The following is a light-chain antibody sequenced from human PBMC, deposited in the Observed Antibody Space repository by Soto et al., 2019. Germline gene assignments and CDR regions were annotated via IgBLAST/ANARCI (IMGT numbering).Light chain of an antibody. J-gene: IGKJ3*01. CDR2: AAS. CDR1: QSISSY. CDR3: QQSYSTPFT. Sequence: DIQMTQSPSSLSASVGDRVTITCRASQSISSYLNWYQQKPGKAPKLLIYAASSLQSGVPSRFSGSGFGTDFTLTISSLQPEDFATYYCQQSYSTPFTFGPGTKVDIQ. V-gene: IGKV1-39*01.